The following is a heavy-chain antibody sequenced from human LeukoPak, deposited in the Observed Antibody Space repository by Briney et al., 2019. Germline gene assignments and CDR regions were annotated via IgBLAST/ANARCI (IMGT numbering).Heavy chain of an antibody. J-gene: IGHJ3*02. D-gene: IGHD6-13*01. CDR2: IYHSGST. V-gene: IGHV4-4*02. CDR1: GGSISSSNW. Sequence: SETLSLTCAVSGGSISSSNWWSWVRQPPGKGLEWLGEIYHSGSTNYNPSLKSRVTISVDKSKNQFSLKLSSVTAADTAVYYCARTRDVAATPGDDAFDIWGQGTMVTVSS. CDR3: ARTRDVAATPGDDAFDI.